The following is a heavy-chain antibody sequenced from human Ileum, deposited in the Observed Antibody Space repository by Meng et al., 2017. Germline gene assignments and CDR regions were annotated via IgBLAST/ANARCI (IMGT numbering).Heavy chain of an antibody. CDR3: ARDCSGGGCFDP. J-gene: IGHJ5*02. V-gene: IGHV1-69*10. Sequence: QVQLVQSGAEVKYPGSSVPVPCKASGGAFSSSAIGWLRQAPGRGLEWMGGIIPILNASTYAQNFKGRVTLSADMATTTVYMELSSLTSDDTAVYFCARDCSGGGCFDPWGQGTLVTVSS. CDR2: IIPILNAS. D-gene: IGHD2-15*01. CDR1: GGAFSSSA.